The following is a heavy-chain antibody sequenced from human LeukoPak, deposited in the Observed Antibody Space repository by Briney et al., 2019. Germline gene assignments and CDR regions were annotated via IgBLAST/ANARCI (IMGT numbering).Heavy chain of an antibody. Sequence: PGGSLRLSCAASGFIFSSYAMHWVRQAPGKGLEWVAVISYDGSNKYYADSVKGRFTISRDNSKNTLYLQMNSLRAEDTAVYYCARAGGSGYYLYYFDYWGQGTLVTVSS. J-gene: IGHJ4*02. CDR3: ARAGGSGYYLYYFDY. D-gene: IGHD3-22*01. CDR2: ISYDGSNK. V-gene: IGHV3-30*01. CDR1: GFIFSSYA.